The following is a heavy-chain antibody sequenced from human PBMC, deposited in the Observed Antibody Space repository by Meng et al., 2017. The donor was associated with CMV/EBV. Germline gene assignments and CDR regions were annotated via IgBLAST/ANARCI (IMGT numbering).Heavy chain of an antibody. J-gene: IGHJ4*02. CDR2: VNSNNDAT. D-gene: IGHD6-19*01. CDR3: VRSSGWSLFDY. V-gene: IGHV1-2*02. CDR1: GFTFIDYY. Sequence: QVRLVQSGPESTKPGASVKVSCTTSGFTFIDYYIPWVRQAPGQGLEWMGWVNSNNDATNYARKFQGRVSMTRDTSISTAHMELSRLMSDDTAVYYCVRSSGWSLFDYWGQGTLVTVSS.